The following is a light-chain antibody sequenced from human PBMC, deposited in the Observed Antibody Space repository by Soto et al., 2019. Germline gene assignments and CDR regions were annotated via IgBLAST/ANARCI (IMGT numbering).Light chain of an antibody. V-gene: IGKV1-8*01. CDR2: AAS. CDR1: QGINSY. Sequence: AIRMTQSPSSLSAYTGDRVTVTCRASQGINSYLAWYQQKPGKAPNLLIYAASTLQSGVPSRFSGSGSGTDFTLTISCLQSEDFATYYCQKYYSFPFTFGPGTKVDIK. CDR3: QKYYSFPFT. J-gene: IGKJ3*01.